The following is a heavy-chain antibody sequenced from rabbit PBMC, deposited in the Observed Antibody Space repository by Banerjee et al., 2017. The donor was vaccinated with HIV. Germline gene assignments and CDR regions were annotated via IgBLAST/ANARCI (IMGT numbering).Heavy chain of an antibody. J-gene: IGHJ4*01. Sequence: QEQLEESGGGLVQPEGSLTLTCTASGFSFSNKYVMCWVRQAPGKGLEWIGCINTNSGNTVYASWAKGRFTISKTSSTTVPLQMTSLTAADTATYFCARRGSDWGDDLWGPGTLVTVS. CDR2: INTNSGNT. D-gene: IGHD4-1*01. V-gene: IGHV1S45*01. CDR1: GFSFSNKYV. CDR3: ARRGSDWGDDL.